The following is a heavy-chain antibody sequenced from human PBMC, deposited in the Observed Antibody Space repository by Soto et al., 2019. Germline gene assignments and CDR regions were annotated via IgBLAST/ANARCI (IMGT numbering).Heavy chain of an antibody. J-gene: IGHJ6*02. Sequence: QVQLVQSGAEVKKPGSSVKVSCKASGGTFSSYAISWVRQAPGQGLEWMGGIIPIFGTANYAQKFQGRVTITADESTSTAYMELSSLRSEDTAVYYCASGVGYCSSTSCPADYYYYGMDVWGQGTTVTVSS. CDR1: GGTFSSYA. CDR3: ASGVGYCSSTSCPADYYYYGMDV. V-gene: IGHV1-69*01. D-gene: IGHD2-2*01. CDR2: IIPIFGTA.